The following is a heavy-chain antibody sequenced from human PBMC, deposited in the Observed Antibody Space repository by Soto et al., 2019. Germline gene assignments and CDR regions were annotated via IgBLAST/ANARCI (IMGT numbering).Heavy chain of an antibody. V-gene: IGHV4-31*03. D-gene: IGHD2-2*01. CDR3: ARGGGSTKVDY. CDR1: GGSITSSGYY. J-gene: IGHJ4*02. Sequence: QVQLQESGPGLVKPSQTLSLTCTVSGGSITSSGYYWSWIRQHPGEGLEWIGFTSNSGSTSYNPSPKSRVTMSGATSWNQFSLPLKSVTAAATAVYYCARGGGSTKVDYWGQGTLVTVSP. CDR2: TSNSGST.